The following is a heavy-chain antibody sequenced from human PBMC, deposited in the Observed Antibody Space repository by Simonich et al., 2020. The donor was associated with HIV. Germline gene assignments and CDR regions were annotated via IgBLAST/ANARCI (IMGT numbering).Heavy chain of an antibody. CDR2: IWYDGKIK. CDR1: GFTFSGYG. CDR3: VRRFDYGGDY. Sequence: QVQLVESGGGVVQPGRSLRLSCAASGFTFSGYGMQWVRQAPDKGLGWVAVIWYDGKIKYYAQSVKGRFTISRDNSKNTLYLQMNSLRAEDTAMYYCVRRFDYGGDYWGQGTLVTVSS. J-gene: IGHJ4*02. D-gene: IGHD4-17*01. V-gene: IGHV3-33*01.